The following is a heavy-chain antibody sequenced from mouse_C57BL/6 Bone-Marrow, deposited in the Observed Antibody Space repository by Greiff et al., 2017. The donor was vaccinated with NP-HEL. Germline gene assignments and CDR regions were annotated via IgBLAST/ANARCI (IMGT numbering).Heavy chain of an antibody. CDR3: ARCGYWYFDV. CDR2: INPGSGGT. Sequence: QVQLQQSGAELVRPGTSVKVSCKASGYAFTNYLIEWVKQRPGQGLEWIGVINPGSGGTNYTEKFKGKATLTADKSSSTAYMQLSSLTSEDSAVYFCARCGYWYFDVWGTGTTVTVSS. J-gene: IGHJ1*03. CDR1: GYAFTNYL. V-gene: IGHV1-54*01.